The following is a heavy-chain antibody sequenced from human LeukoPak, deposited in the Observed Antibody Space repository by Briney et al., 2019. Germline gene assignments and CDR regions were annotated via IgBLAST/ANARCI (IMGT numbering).Heavy chain of an antibody. J-gene: IGHJ4*02. CDR1: GFTFSSYS. CDR3: ARGSGDK. V-gene: IGHV3-7*04. CDR2: IKQDGSEK. D-gene: IGHD6-19*01. Sequence: TGGSLRLSCAASGFTFSSYSMNWVRQAPGRGLEWVANIKQDGSEKYHVDSVKGRFTISRDNAKNSLYLQMNSLRVEDTAVYYCARGSGDKWGQGTLVTVSS.